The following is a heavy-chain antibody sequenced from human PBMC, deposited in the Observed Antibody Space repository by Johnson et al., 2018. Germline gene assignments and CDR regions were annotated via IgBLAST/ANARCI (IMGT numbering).Heavy chain of an antibody. V-gene: IGHV3-7*01. CDR3: VRNGGAFDF. CDR2: IKQDGSDK. D-gene: IGHD2-8*01. CDR1: GFTFSNHW. Sequence: VQLVESGGGLVQPGGSPRLSCEASGFTFSNHWMSWVRQAPGKGLEWVANIKQDGSDKNYVASVKGRFTISRDNAQNSLYLQMNSLRAEDTAVYYCVRNGGAFDFWGQGTRVTVSS. J-gene: IGHJ3*01.